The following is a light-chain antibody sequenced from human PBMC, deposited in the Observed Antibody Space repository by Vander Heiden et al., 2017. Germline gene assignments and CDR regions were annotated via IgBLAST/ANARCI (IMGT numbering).Light chain of an antibody. V-gene: IGKV4-1*01. CDR3: QQYYSTPT. CDR1: QSVLYSSNNKNY. J-gene: IGKJ5*01. CDR2: WAS. Sequence: DIVMTQSPDSLAVSLGERSTINCKSSQSVLYSSNNKNYLAWYQQKPGQPSTLLIYWASTRESGVPDRFSGSGSGTDFTLTISSLQAEDVAVYYCQQYYSTPTFGQGTRLEIK.